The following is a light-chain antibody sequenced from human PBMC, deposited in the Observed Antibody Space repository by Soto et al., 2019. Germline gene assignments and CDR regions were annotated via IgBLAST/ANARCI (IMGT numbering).Light chain of an antibody. CDR2: AAS. Sequence: DIHMTQSPSSLSASVGDRVTITCRASQGISNYLAWYQQKPGKVPKLLIYAASTLQSGVPSRFSGSGAGTDFTITSSSLQPEDVATYYWQKDNSALGCTFGPGTKVDIK. CDR1: QGISNY. CDR3: QKDNSALGCT. J-gene: IGKJ3*01. V-gene: IGKV1-27*01.